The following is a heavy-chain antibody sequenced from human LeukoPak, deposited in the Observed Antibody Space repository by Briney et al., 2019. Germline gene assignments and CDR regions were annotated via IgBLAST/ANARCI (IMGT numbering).Heavy chain of an antibody. CDR2: IYYTGST. CDR1: GGSIGFYY. CDR3: ARYTGTGVYF. V-gene: IGHV4-59*01. Sequence: PSETLSLTCTVSGGSIGFYYWTWIRQPPGKGLEWIGYIYYTGSTNYNPSLKSRVTISVDASKNQVSLKLTSVTAADTAVYYCARYTGTGVYFWGQGTLVTVSS. J-gene: IGHJ4*02. D-gene: IGHD2-8*02.